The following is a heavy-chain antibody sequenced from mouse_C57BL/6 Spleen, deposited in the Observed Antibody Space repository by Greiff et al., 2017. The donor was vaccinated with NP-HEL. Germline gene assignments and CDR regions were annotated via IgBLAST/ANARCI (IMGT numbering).Heavy chain of an antibody. Sequence: VQLQQSGPVLVKPGASVKMSCKASGYTFTDYYMNWVKQSHGKSLEWIGVINPYNGGTSYNQKFKGKATLTVDKSSSTAYMELNSLTSEDSAVYYCASDDYDGYFDVWGTGTTVTVSS. D-gene: IGHD2-4*01. CDR1: GYTFTDYY. V-gene: IGHV1-19*01. CDR3: ASDDYDGYFDV. CDR2: INPYNGGT. J-gene: IGHJ1*03.